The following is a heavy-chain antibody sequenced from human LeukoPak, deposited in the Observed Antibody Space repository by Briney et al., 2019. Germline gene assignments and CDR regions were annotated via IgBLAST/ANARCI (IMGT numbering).Heavy chain of an antibody. CDR2: ISSSSSYT. CDR1: GFTFSDYY. Sequence: GGSLRLSCAASGFTFSDYYMSWIRQAPGNWLECVSYISSSSSYTNYADSVKGRYTISRDNAKTSLYLQMNSLRAEDSAVYYCARANGDFDYWGQGTLVTVSS. J-gene: IGHJ4*02. CDR3: ARANGDFDY. V-gene: IGHV3-11*06. D-gene: IGHD4-17*01.